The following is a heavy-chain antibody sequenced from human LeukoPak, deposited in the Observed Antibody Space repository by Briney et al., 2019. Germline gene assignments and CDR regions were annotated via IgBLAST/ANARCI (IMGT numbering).Heavy chain of an antibody. Sequence: PGGSLRLSCTASGFTFSTYWMSWVRQAPGKGLEWVANTREDGSEKYYVDSVKGRFTISRDNAKNSLYLQMNSLRAEDTAVYYWGRGLAGQYLWSGSSLDYWGQGTLVTGS. D-gene: IGHD3-10*02. CDR1: GFTFSTYW. CDR2: TREDGSEK. J-gene: IGHJ4*02. V-gene: IGHV3-7*01. CDR3: GRGLAGQYLWSGSSLDY.